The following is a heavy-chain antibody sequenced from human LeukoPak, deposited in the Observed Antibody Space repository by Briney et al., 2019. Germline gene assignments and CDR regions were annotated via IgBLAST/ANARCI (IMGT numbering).Heavy chain of an antibody. CDR1: GGSISTYY. V-gene: IGHV4-59*01. CDR2: IYHSGGT. D-gene: IGHD6-6*01. J-gene: IGHJ1*01. CDR3: ARGGAARLHFQN. Sequence: SETLSLTCTVSGGSISTYYWNWIRQPPGKGLEWIGYIYHSGGTNYNPSLQSRVTISVDTSKNQFSLNLNSVTAADTAVYYCARGGAARLHFQNWGQGTLVTVSS.